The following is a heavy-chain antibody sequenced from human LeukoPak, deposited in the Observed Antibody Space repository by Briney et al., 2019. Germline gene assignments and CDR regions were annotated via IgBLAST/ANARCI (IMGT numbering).Heavy chain of an antibody. D-gene: IGHD1-26*01. CDR1: GFTFSTFA. Sequence: PGGSLRLSCAASGFTFSTFAMIWVRQPPGKGLEWVSSIFPSGGEIHYADSVKGRFTISRDNAKNSLYLQMNSLRAEDTALYYCARDKHIVGATLFDYWGQGTLVTVSS. CDR2: IFPSGGEI. CDR3: ARDKHIVGATLFDY. V-gene: IGHV3-21*04. J-gene: IGHJ4*02.